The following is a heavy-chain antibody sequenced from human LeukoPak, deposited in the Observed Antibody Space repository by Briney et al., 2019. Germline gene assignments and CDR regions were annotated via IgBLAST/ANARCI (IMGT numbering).Heavy chain of an antibody. V-gene: IGHV4-4*07. CDR1: GGSISSSY. CDR3: ARALIAGITSDAFDI. Sequence: SETLSLTCTVSGGSISSSYWSWIRQPAGKGLEWIGRIYTSGSTNYNPSLKSRVTISVDTSKNQFSLKLSSVTAADTAVYYCARALIAGITSDAFDIWGQGTMVTVSS. J-gene: IGHJ3*02. D-gene: IGHD3-10*01. CDR2: IYTSGST.